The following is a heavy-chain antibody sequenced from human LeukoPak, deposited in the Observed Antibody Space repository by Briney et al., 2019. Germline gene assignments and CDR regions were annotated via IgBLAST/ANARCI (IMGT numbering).Heavy chain of an antibody. D-gene: IGHD2-21*01. CDR1: GYIFSSYG. Sequence: GGSLRLSCTASGYIFSSYGMHWVRQAPGKGLEWVAFIRHDGSNKYYADSVKGRFTISRDNAKKSLFLQMNSLRAEDTAVYYCARDKGVCGNLQIPEYWGQGTLVTVSS. V-gene: IGHV3-30*02. CDR2: IRHDGSNK. CDR3: ARDKGVCGNLQIPEY. J-gene: IGHJ4*02.